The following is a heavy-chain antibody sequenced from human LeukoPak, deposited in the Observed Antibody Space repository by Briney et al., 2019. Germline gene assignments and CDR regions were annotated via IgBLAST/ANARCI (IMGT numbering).Heavy chain of an antibody. CDR3: AREHYYDSSGYCGY. Sequence: GGSLRLPCAASGFTFSSYGMHWVRQAPGKGLEWVAVIWYDGSNKYYADSVKGRFTISRDNSKNTLYLQMNSLRAEDTAVYYCAREHYYDSSGYCGYWGQGTLVTVSS. D-gene: IGHD3-22*01. CDR2: IWYDGSNK. V-gene: IGHV3-33*08. J-gene: IGHJ4*02. CDR1: GFTFSSYG.